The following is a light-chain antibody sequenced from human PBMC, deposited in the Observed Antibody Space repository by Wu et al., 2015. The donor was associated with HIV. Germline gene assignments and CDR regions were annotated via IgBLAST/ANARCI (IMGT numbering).Light chain of an antibody. J-gene: IGKJ5*01. V-gene: IGKV3-11*01. CDR3: QQYSSTPIT. Sequence: YQQKPRATSPKLVLHETYKRAAGXSARFSGAGSGTDFSLTISAVEPEDFAIYFCQQYSSTPITFGPGTRL. CDR2: ETY.